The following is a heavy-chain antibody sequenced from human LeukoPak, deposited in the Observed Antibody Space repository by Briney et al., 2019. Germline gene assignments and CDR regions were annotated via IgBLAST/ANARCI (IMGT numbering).Heavy chain of an antibody. CDR2: IYYSGST. J-gene: IGHJ5*02. D-gene: IGHD3-22*01. CDR3: ARVEVYDSSGYYSNWFDP. V-gene: IGHV4-39*07. CDR1: GGSISSSSYY. Sequence: SETLSLTCTVSGGSISSSSYYWGWIRQPPGKGLEWIGSIYYSGSTYYNPSLKSRVTISVDTSKNQFSLKLSSVTAADTAVYYCARVEVYDSSGYYSNWFDPWGQGTLVTASS.